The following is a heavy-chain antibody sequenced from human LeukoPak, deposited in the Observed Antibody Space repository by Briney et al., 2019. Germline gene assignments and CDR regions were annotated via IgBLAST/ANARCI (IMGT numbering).Heavy chain of an antibody. Sequence: PSETLSLTCTVSGYSISSGYYWGWIRQPPGKGLEWIGSIYHSGSTYYNPSLKSRVTISVDTSKNQFSLKLSSVTAADTAVYYCARVRSDSSGWYYVRYFDYWGQGTLVTVSS. V-gene: IGHV4-38-2*02. D-gene: IGHD6-19*01. CDR1: GYSISSGYY. CDR3: ARVRSDSSGWYYVRYFDY. J-gene: IGHJ4*02. CDR2: IYHSGST.